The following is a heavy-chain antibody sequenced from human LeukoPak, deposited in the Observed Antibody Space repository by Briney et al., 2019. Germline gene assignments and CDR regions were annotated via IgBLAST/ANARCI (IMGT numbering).Heavy chain of an antibody. J-gene: IGHJ5*02. D-gene: IGHD4-17*01. V-gene: IGHV1-46*02. CDR3: AREERVYGDYSSGWFDP. CDR2: MNPSGGST. Sequence: ASVKVSCKASGYTFNSFSIHWIRQAPGQGLEWMGVMNPSGGSTVYAQNFQGRLTMTKDTSTSTAHMELSRLRSDDTAVFYCAREERVYGDYSSGWFDPWGQGTLVTVSS. CDR1: GYTFNSFS.